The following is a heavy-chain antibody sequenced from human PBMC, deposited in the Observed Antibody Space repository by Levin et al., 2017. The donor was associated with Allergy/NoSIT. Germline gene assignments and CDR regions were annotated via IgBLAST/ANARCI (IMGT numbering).Heavy chain of an antibody. CDR3: AREESPQWSSSWYGGYF. CDR2: ISPNSGDT. Sequence: GESLKISCEASGYTFTDYYIHWVRQAPGQGLEWVGWISPNSGDTNYAQNFQGRVTMTRDTSIRTVYMELSGLKSDDTAVYYGAREESPQWSSSWYGGYFWGQGTLVTVSS. J-gene: IGHJ4*02. D-gene: IGHD6-13*01. V-gene: IGHV1-2*02. CDR1: GYTFTDYY.